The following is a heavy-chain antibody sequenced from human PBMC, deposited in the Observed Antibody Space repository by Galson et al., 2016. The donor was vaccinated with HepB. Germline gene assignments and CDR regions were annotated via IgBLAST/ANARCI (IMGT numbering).Heavy chain of an antibody. CDR3: ARRHRGAAPRGYYHYGMDV. V-gene: IGHV5-51*01. Sequence: SGAEVNKAGESLKISCKTSGYSFTDYWIAWVRQAPGKGLEWMGNIYPDDSETKYSPPFQGQVPISVDKSIRTAYLQWTSLKASDIAIYYCARRHRGAAPRGYYHYGMDVWGQGTAVTVSS. D-gene: IGHD6-6*01. CDR2: IYPDDSET. J-gene: IGHJ6*02. CDR1: GYSFTDYW.